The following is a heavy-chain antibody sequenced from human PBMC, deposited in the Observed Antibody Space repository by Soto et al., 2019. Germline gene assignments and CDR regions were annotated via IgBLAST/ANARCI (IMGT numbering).Heavy chain of an antibody. CDR2: IWYDGSNK. Sequence: QVQLVESGGGVVQPGRSLRLSCVASGFIFSRYGMLWVRQAPGKGLEGVSVIWYDGSNKYYAGTVKGRFTISRDNSKNTVYLQMNSLRADDTAVYYCAREDGQIDYWGQGTLVTVSS. V-gene: IGHV3-33*01. J-gene: IGHJ4*02. CDR3: AREDGQIDY. CDR1: GFIFSRYG.